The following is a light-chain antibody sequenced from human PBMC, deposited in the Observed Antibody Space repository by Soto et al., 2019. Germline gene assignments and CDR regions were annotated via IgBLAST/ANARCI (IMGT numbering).Light chain of an antibody. V-gene: IGKV1-5*01. CDR2: DVS. CDR1: QSVTAS. Sequence: DIQMTQSPSTLSASVGDSVTITCRASQSVTASLAWYQQKPGEAPKLLIYDVSNLETGVPSRFSGSGSGTEFSLTIRSLQPDDFATYYCQQYDYSRTFGQGTKV. J-gene: IGKJ1*01. CDR3: QQYDYSRT.